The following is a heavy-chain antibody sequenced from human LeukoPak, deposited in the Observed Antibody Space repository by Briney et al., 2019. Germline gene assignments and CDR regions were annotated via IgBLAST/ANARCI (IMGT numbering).Heavy chain of an antibody. Sequence: ASVKVSCTASGYTLTGYYMHWVRQAPGQGLEWMGSMNPNSGGTNYAQKFQGRVPMTRDTSISTAYMELSRLRSDDTAVYYCAREKTLIVGATTDAFDIWGHGTMVTVSS. J-gene: IGHJ3*02. CDR3: AREKTLIVGATTDAFDI. D-gene: IGHD1-26*01. V-gene: IGHV1-2*02. CDR1: GYTLTGYY. CDR2: MNPNSGGT.